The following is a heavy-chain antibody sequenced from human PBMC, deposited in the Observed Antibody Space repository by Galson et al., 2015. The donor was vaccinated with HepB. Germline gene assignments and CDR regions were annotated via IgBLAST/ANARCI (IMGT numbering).Heavy chain of an antibody. CDR3: AKNGGSWSFEL. J-gene: IGHJ2*01. CDR2: IADTGNT. Sequence: SETLSLTCTVSGASISSYYWSWFRQSPGQGLEWIGYIADTGNTTYNPSLKSRVTLSLDTSKNQFSLEVTSVTASDTAVYYCAKNGGSWSFELWGRGTLVTVSS. D-gene: IGHD3-16*01. V-gene: IGHV4-59*12. CDR1: GASISSYY.